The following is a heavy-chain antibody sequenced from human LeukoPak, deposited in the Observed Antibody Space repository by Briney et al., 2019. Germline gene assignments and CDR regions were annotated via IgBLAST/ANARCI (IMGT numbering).Heavy chain of an antibody. CDR3: ARGFWVREWLARNYNDAFDI. V-gene: IGHV1-18*01. CDR2: ISAYNGNT. J-gene: IGHJ3*02. CDR1: GYTFTSYG. Sequence: ASVKVSCKASGYTFTSYGISWVRQAPGQGLEWMGWISAYNGNTNYAQKLQGRVTITRNTSISTAYMELSSLRSEDTAVYYCARGFWVREWLARNYNDAFDIWGQGTMVTVSS. D-gene: IGHD6-19*01.